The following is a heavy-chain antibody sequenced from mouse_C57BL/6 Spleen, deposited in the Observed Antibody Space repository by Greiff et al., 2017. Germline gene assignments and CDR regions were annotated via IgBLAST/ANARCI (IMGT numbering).Heavy chain of an antibody. CDR3: TRIYYDYDEAY. V-gene: IGHV1-15*01. CDR1: GYTFTDYE. Sequence: VKLQQSGAELVRPGASVTLSCKASGYTFTDYEMHWVKQTPVHGLEWIGAIDPETGGTAYNQKFKGKAILTADKSSSTAYMELRSLTSEDSAVYYCTRIYYDYDEAYWGQGTLVTVSA. CDR2: IDPETGGT. J-gene: IGHJ3*01. D-gene: IGHD2-4*01.